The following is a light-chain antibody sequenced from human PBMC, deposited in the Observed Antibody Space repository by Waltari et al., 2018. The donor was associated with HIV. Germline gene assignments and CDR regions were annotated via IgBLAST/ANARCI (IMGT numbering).Light chain of an antibody. CDR2: TNN. CDR3: AAWDDSLNGNV. J-gene: IGLJ1*01. CDR1: SPNIGTNT. V-gene: IGLV1-44*01. Sequence: QSVLTQPPSASGTPGQRVTIPCSGSSPNIGTNTLNWYQQPPGTAPKLLIYTNNQRPSGVPDRFSGSKSGTSASLAISGLQSEDEADYYCAAWDDSLNGNVFGPGTKVTVL.